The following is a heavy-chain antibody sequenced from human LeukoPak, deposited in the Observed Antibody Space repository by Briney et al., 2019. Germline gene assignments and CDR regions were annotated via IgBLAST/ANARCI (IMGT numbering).Heavy chain of an antibody. CDR1: GFSFSNYW. V-gene: IGHV3-74*01. D-gene: IGHD2-2*01. CDR3: AKPPAVPAAIYYYYGMDV. CDR2: ISSDGSDT. J-gene: IGHJ6*02. Sequence: PGGSLRLSCAASGFSFSNYWMHWVRQAPGKGLVWVSRISSDGSDTIYADSVKGRFTMSRDNAKNTLYLQMNSLRAEDTAVYYCAKPPAVPAAIYYYYGMDVWGQGTTVTVSS.